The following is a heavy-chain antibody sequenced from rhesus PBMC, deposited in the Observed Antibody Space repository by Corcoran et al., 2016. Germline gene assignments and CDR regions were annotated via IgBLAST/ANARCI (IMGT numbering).Heavy chain of an antibody. CDR1: GYSISSGYG. CDR3: ARVDTATETFDY. D-gene: IGHD5-12*01. CDR2: ISYSGST. Sequence: QLQLQESGPGLVKPSETLSLTCAVSGYSISSGYGWSWIRQPPGKGLEWIGYISYSGSTSYTPSLKSRVTISRDTSKNQFSLKLSSVTAADTAVYYCARVDTATETFDYWGQGVLVTVSS. V-gene: IGHV4-122*02. J-gene: IGHJ4*01.